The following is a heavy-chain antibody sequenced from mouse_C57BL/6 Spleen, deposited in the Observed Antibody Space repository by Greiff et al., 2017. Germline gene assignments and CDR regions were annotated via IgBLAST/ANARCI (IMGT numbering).Heavy chain of an antibody. CDR2: IYPRDGST. D-gene: IGHD1-1*01. CDR1: GYTFTDHT. Sequence: QVQLQQSDAELVKPGASVKISCKVSGYTFTDHTIHWMKQRPEQGLEWIGYIYPRDGSTKYTAKFQGKATLTADKSSSTDYMQLNSLTSEDSAVYVCARRVAYSSYRFAYWGQGTLVTVSA. J-gene: IGHJ3*01. CDR3: ARRVAYSSYRFAY. V-gene: IGHV1-78*01.